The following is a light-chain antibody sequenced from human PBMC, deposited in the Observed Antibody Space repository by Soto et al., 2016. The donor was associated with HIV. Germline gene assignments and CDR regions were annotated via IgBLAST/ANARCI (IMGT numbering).Light chain of an antibody. CDR2: KAS. J-gene: IGKJ1*01. CDR3: QQSHSPPRT. Sequence: DIQMTQSPSALSASVGDRVTITCRASQDITTWLAWYQQKPGKPPNLLIYKASNLQNGVPSRFSGSGSGTEFTLSINSLQPDDFATYYCQQSHSPPRTFGQGTKVEIK. V-gene: IGKV1-5*03. CDR1: QDITTW.